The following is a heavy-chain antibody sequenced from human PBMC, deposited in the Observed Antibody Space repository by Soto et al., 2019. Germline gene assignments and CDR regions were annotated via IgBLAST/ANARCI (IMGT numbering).Heavy chain of an antibody. J-gene: IGHJ4*02. D-gene: IGHD3-10*01. CDR3: ATTGNYGPGTSCRVDY. Sequence: ASVKVSCKASGYAFTGYYVHRLRQAPGQGLEWMGWINLKSGGKIDAQKFQGRVNRTRDTSISTDYMELSSMRCDDTDVYYCATTGNYGPGTSCRVDYWGQGTLVNVS. CDR1: GYAFTGYY. CDR2: INLKSGGK. V-gene: IGHV1-2*02.